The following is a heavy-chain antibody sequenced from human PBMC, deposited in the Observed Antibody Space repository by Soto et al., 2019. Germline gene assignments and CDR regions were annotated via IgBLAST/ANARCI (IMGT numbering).Heavy chain of an antibody. V-gene: IGHV1-18*01. CDR2: ISAHNGNK. CDR1: GYSFTNYD. CDR3: ARGPLAYFGMDV. J-gene: IGHJ6*02. Sequence: QLVQSGAEVKKPGASVKVSCKASGYSFTNYDISWVRQAPGQGLEWMAWISAHNGNKHYAEKFQGRVSTTTDTSTSTAYMEVRTLKTDDTAVYYCARGPLAYFGMDVWGQGTTVSVS.